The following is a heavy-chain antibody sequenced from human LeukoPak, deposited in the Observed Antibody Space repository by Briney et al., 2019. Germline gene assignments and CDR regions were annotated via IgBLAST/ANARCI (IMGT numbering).Heavy chain of an antibody. V-gene: IGHV4-4*02. J-gene: IGHJ4*02. CDR1: GGSISSSNW. Sequence: SETLSLTCAVSGGSISSSNWWSWVRQPPGKGLEWIGEIYHGGSTNYNPSLKSRVTISVDKSKNQFSLKLSSVTAADTAVYYCARAVFSYSYFDYWGQGTLVTVSS. D-gene: IGHD3-9*01. CDR2: IYHGGST. CDR3: ARAVFSYSYFDY.